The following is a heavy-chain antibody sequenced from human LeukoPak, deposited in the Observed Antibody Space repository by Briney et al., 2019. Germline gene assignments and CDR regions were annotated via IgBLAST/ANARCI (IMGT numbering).Heavy chain of an antibody. CDR1: GYTSTTYG. CDR2: INPNSGGT. Sequence: RASVKVSCKASGYTSTTYGISWVRQAPGQGLEWMGRINPNSGGTNSAQKFQRRVTMTSDTSISTAYMELSRLGSDDTAVYYCARAPAVVVPAAGTLYYYYYMDVWGKGTTVTVSS. D-gene: IGHD2-2*01. J-gene: IGHJ6*03. V-gene: IGHV1-2*06. CDR3: ARAPAVVVPAAGTLYYYYYMDV.